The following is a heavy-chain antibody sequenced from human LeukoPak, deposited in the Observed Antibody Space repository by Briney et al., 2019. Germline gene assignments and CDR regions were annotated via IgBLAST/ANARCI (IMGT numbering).Heavy chain of an antibody. V-gene: IGHV1-46*01. CDR1: GYTFTSYF. CDR2: INPSYGRT. Sequence: ASVTVSCMASGYTFTSYFMHWVRQAPGQGLEWMGIINPSYGRTSYAQKFQGRVTMTRDTSTSTVYMELSSLRSEDTAVYYCARSEDGGTVTPSDYYYYGMDVWGQGATVTVSS. D-gene: IGHD4-17*01. CDR3: ARSEDGGTVTPSDYYYYGMDV. J-gene: IGHJ6*02.